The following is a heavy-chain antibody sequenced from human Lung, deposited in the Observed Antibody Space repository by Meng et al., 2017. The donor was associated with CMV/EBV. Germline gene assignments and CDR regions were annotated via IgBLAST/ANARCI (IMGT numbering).Heavy chain of an antibody. CDR2: IIPILGIA. Sequence: SVKVSCKASGGTFSSYAISWVRQAPGQGLEWMGGIIPILGIANYAQKFQGRVTITADKSTSTAYMELSSLRSEDTAVYYCASGTGTPKRGCNWFDPWGQGTLVTVSS. D-gene: IGHD1-7*01. J-gene: IGHJ5*02. CDR3: ASGTGTPKRGCNWFDP. CDR1: GGTFSSYA. V-gene: IGHV1-69*10.